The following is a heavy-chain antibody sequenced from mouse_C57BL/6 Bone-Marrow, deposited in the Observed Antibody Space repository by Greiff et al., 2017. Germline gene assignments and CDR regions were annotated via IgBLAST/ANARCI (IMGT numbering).Heavy chain of an antibody. CDR3: GLYYCGSSPYYAMDY. CDR1: GYTFTSYW. J-gene: IGHJ4*01. Sequence: QVQLQQPGAELVKPGASVKMSCKASGYTFTSYWITWVKQRPGQGLEWIGDIYPGSGSTNYNEKFKSKATLTVDTSSSTAYMQLSSLTSEDSAVYYCGLYYCGSSPYYAMDYWGQGTSVTVSS. CDR2: IYPGSGST. V-gene: IGHV1-55*01. D-gene: IGHD1-1*01.